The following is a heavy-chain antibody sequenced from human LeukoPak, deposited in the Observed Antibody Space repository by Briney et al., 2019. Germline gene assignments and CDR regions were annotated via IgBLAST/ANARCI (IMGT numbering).Heavy chain of an antibody. CDR1: GGSISNYY. CDR2: IYNSGST. V-gene: IGHV4-59*08. J-gene: IGHJ4*02. CDR3: ARHGAQLLNTAFDY. D-gene: IGHD2-2*01. Sequence: SETLSLTCTVSGGSISNYYLSWIRQPPGKGLEWIGYIYNSGSTNYNPSLKSRVTISVDTSKNHFSPKLSSVTAADTAVYYCARHGAQLLNTAFDYWGQGTLVTVSS.